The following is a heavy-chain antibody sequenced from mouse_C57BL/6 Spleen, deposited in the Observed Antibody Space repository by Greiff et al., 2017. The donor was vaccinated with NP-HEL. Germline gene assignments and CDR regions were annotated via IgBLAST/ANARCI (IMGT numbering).Heavy chain of an antibody. Sequence: QVHVKQPGAELVRPGSSVKLSCKASGYTFTSYWMDWVKQRPGQGLEWIGNIYPSDSETHYNQKFKDKATLTVDKSSSTAYMQLSSLTSEDSAVYYCAIYGSSSYWYFDVWGTGTTVTVSS. CDR3: AIYGSSSYWYFDV. CDR2: IYPSDSET. V-gene: IGHV1-61*01. D-gene: IGHD1-1*01. J-gene: IGHJ1*03. CDR1: GYTFTSYW.